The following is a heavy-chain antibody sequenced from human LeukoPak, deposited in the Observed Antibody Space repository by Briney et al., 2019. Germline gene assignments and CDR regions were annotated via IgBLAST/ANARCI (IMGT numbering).Heavy chain of an antibody. CDR3: AKDRAIVATTIIDY. CDR2: ISGSGGST. J-gene: IGHJ4*02. CDR1: GFTFSSYG. D-gene: IGHD5-12*01. Sequence: GGTLRLSCAASGFTFSSYGMSWVRQAPGKGLEWVSAISGSGGSTYYADSVKGRFTIPRDNSKNTLYLQMNSLRAEDTAVYYCAKDRAIVATTIIDYWGQGTLVTVSS. V-gene: IGHV3-23*01.